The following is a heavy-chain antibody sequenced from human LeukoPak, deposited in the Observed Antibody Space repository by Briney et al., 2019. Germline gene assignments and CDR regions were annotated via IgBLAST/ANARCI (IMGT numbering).Heavy chain of an antibody. Sequence: PGGSLRLSCAASGFTFSSYSMNWVRQAPGKGLEWVSSISSSSSYIYYADSVKGRFTISRDNAKNSRYLQMNSLRAEDTAVYYCARAAKTWIQLWLDSVAFWFDPWGQGTLVTVSS. CDR1: GFTFSSYS. V-gene: IGHV3-21*01. CDR3: ARAAKTWIQLWLDSVAFWFDP. J-gene: IGHJ5*02. CDR2: ISSSSSYI. D-gene: IGHD5-18*01.